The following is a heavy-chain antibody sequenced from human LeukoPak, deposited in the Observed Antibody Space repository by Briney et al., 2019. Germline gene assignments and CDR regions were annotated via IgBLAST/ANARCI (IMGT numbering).Heavy chain of an antibody. D-gene: IGHD1-26*01. CDR2: ISSGGVNT. Sequence: GGSLRLSCAASGFTFSTYAMRWVRQAPGKGLEHVSSISSGGVNTYYADSVRGRFTISRDNSKNTLYLHVGSLRAEDMAVYYCAREEAPVGGSSFDYWGQGTLVTVSS. V-gene: IGHV3-64*02. J-gene: IGHJ4*02. CDR3: AREEAPVGGSSFDY. CDR1: GFTFSTYA.